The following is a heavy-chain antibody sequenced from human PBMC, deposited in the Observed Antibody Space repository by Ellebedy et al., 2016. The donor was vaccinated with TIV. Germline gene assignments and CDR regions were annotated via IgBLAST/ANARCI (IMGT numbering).Heavy chain of an antibody. CDR3: ARHPPLGYFDY. CDR1: GGSFSSSSYY. V-gene: IGHV4-39*01. Sequence: GSLRLXCTVSGGSFSSSSYYWGWIRQPPGKGLEWIGSIYYSGSTYYNPSLKSRVTISADTSENQFSLKLSSVTAADTAVYYCARHPPLGYFDYWGQGTLVTVSS. J-gene: IGHJ4*02. CDR2: IYYSGST.